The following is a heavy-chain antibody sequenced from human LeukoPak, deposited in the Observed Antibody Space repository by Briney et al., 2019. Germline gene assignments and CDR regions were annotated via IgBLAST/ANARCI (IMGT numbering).Heavy chain of an antibody. CDR2: IYYSGST. J-gene: IGHJ2*01. CDR3: ARVSDPVVVSNWYFDL. CDR1: GGSISSGGYY. Sequence: SETLSLTCTVSGGSISSGGYYWSWIRQHPGKGLEWIGYIYYSGSTYYNPSLKSRVTTSVDTSKNQFSLKLSSVTAADTAVYYCARVSDPVVVSNWYFDLWGRGTLVTVSS. D-gene: IGHD2-15*01. V-gene: IGHV4-31*03.